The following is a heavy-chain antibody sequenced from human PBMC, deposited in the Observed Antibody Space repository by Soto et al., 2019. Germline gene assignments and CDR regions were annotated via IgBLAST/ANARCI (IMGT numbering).Heavy chain of an antibody. Sequence: GGSLRLACAASGFTFSSYAMSWVRQAPGKGLEWVSAISGSGGSTYYADSVKGRFTISRDNSKNTLYLQMNSLRAEDTAVYYCAKDAELSVVVVAATVFDYWGQGTLVTVSS. CDR1: GFTFSSYA. J-gene: IGHJ4*02. CDR3: AKDAELSVVVVAATVFDY. V-gene: IGHV3-23*01. D-gene: IGHD2-15*01. CDR2: ISGSGGST.